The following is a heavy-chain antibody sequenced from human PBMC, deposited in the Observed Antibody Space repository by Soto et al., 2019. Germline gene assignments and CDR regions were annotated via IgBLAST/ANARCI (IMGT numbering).Heavy chain of an antibody. D-gene: IGHD6-19*01. CDR3: ASTKEQWLVGYYNDYMDV. CDR1: GGSISSYY. J-gene: IGHJ6*03. CDR2: IYYSGST. Sequence: QVQLQESGPGLVKPSETLSLTCTVSGGSISSYYWSWIRQPPGKGLEWIGYIYYSGSTNYNPFLNSRVTISVDTSKNQFSLKLSYVTAADTAVYYCASTKEQWLVGYYNDYMDVCGKGTKVNVSS. V-gene: IGHV4-59*08.